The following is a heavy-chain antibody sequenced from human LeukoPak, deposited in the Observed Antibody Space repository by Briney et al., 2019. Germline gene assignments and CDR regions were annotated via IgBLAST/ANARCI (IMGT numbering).Heavy chain of an antibody. J-gene: IGHJ5*02. CDR3: ASLIPSSGWPSGWLHP. D-gene: IGHD6-25*01. CDR1: GGSISSYD. Sequence: SETLSLTCTVSGGSISSYDWSWIRQPPGKGLEWMGYIYYSGSTNYNPSLKSRVTISVDTSKSQFSLKLSSVPAAGTAVYYCASLIPSSGWPSGWLHPWGQGTLVAVCS. CDR2: IYYSGST. V-gene: IGHV4-59*08.